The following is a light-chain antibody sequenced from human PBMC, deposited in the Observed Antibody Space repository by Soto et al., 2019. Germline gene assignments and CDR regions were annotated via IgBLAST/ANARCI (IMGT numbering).Light chain of an antibody. CDR2: AAS. Sequence: DIQMTQSPSSLSASVGDRVTITCRASQSISSYLNWYQQKPGKAPKLLIYAASSLQSGVPSRFSASGSGTDFTLTISSLQPEDFATYYCQQSYSTPHFGGGTKVEIK. V-gene: IGKV1-39*01. J-gene: IGKJ4*01. CDR1: QSISSY. CDR3: QQSYSTPH.